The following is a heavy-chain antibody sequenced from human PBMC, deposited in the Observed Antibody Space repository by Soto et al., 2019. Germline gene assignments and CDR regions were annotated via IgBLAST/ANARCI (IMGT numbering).Heavy chain of an antibody. V-gene: IGHV3-20*04. CDR3: ARDHRWGYEYGDYGDS. CDR1: GFSLDEYG. D-gene: IGHD4-17*01. CDR2: MHRNGNST. J-gene: IGHJ5*01. Sequence: EVQLVESGGGVVRPGGSLRLACVVSGFSLDEYGMSWVRQAPGKGPEWVSGMHRNGNSTGYADSVKGRFTISRDDAKNSLYPQMNSLRAEDTAFYYCARDHRWGYEYGDYGDSWGHGTLVTVSS.